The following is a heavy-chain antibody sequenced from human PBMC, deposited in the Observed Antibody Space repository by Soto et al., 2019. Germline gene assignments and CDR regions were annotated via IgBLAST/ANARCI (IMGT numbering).Heavy chain of an antibody. CDR1: GFTFSSYA. CDR2: ISGSGGST. D-gene: IGHD3-10*01. Sequence: GGSLRLSCAASGFTFSSYAMSWVRQAPGKGLEWVSAISGSGGSTYYADSVKGRFTISRDNSKNTLYLQMNSLRAEDTAVYYCAKGIRYYGSGAKSDYYYYYMDVWGKGTTVTVSS. CDR3: AKGIRYYGSGAKSDYYYYYMDV. J-gene: IGHJ6*03. V-gene: IGHV3-23*01.